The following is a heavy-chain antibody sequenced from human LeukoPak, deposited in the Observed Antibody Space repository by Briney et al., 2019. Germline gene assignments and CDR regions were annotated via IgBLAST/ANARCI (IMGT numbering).Heavy chain of an antibody. CDR1: GVSISSGSYY. CDR2: IYTSGST. V-gene: IGHV4-61*02. D-gene: IGHD4-11*01. J-gene: IGHJ6*03. Sequence: SETLSLTCTVSGVSISSGSYYWSWIRQPAGKGLEWIGRIYTSGSTNYNPSLKSRVTISVDTSKNQFSLKLSSVTAADTAVYYCASETTAYYYYYYMDVWGKGTTVTVSS. CDR3: ASETTAYYYYYYMDV.